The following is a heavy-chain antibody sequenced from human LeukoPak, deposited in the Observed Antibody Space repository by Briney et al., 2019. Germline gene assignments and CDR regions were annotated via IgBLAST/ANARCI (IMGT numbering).Heavy chain of an antibody. Sequence: GGSLRLSCAASGFSLRTYALSWVRQAPGGGLEWVAAISGSGDKTYHADSVKGRFTISKDNSENRLSLQMDSLKAEDTAVYFCAKDTTAWWYHRAYMNVWGKGTTVTVSS. CDR3: AKDTTAWWYHRAYMNV. D-gene: IGHD2-15*01. CDR2: ISGSGDKT. CDR1: GFSLRTYA. J-gene: IGHJ6*03. V-gene: IGHV3-23*01.